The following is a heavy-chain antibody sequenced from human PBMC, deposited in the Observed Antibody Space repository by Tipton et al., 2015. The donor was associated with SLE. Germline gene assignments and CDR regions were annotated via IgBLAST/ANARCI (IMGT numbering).Heavy chain of an antibody. J-gene: IGHJ6*02. CDR3: ARDGKDFWSGYYPQDGMDV. CDR2: ISAYNGNT. Sequence: QSGAEVKKPGASVKVSCKASGYTFTSYGISWVRQASGQGLEWMGWISAYNGNTNYAQKLQGRVTMTTDTSTSTAYMELRSLRSDDTAVYYCARDGKDFWSGYYPQDGMDVWGQGTTVTVSS. V-gene: IGHV1-18*01. CDR1: GYTFTSYG. D-gene: IGHD3-3*01.